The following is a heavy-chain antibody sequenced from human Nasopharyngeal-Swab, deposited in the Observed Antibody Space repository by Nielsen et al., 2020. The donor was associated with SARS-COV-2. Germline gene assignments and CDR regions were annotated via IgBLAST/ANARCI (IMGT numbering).Heavy chain of an antibody. CDR1: GFTFSSYG. Sequence: GESLKISCAASGFTFSSYGMHWVRQAPGKGLEWVAVISYDGSNKYYADSVKGRFTISRDNSKSTLYLQMNSLRAEDTAVYYCAKVSTVYGMDVWGQGTTVTVSS. CDR2: ISYDGSNK. V-gene: IGHV3-30*18. J-gene: IGHJ6*02. CDR3: AKVSTVYGMDV. D-gene: IGHD1-14*01.